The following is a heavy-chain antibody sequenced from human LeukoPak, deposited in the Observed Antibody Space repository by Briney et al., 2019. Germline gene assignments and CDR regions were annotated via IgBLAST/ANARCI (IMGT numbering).Heavy chain of an antibody. J-gene: IGHJ4*02. V-gene: IGHV3-30*02. CDR3: AKDRTGYSSSWSSLS. CDR1: GFTFSSYA. Sequence: PGGSLRLSCAASGFTFSSYAMSWVRQAPGKGLEWVAFIRYDGSNKYYADSVKGRFTISRDNSKNTLYLQMNSLRAEDTAVYYCAKDRTGYSSSWSSLSWGQGTLVTVSS. D-gene: IGHD6-13*01. CDR2: IRYDGSNK.